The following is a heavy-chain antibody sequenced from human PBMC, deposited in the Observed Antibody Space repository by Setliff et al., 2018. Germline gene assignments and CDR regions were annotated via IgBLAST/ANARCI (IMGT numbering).Heavy chain of an antibody. CDR1: GGSISSGGYX. CDR2: XYRRGXT. V-gene: IGHV4-30-2*02. J-gene: IGHJ5*02. CDR3: ARTXXXPXXGGLFDP. Sequence: SETLSLTCAVSGGSISSGGYXXXXXXXXXGKGXXXXXXXYRRGXTYXXPSLKXRVTISXXTSXXQFSLKLSSVTAADTAGYYCARTXXXPXXGGLFDPXGXXXLVTX. D-gene: IGHD3-16*01.